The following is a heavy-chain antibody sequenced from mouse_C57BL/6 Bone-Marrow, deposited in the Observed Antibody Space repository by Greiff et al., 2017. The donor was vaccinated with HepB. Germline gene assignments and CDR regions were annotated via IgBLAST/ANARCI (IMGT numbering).Heavy chain of an antibody. V-gene: IGHV1-4*01. D-gene: IGHD3-3*01. J-gene: IGHJ2*01. CDR3: ARRGGGTYFDY. Sequence: QVQLQQSGAELARPGASVKMSCKASGYTFTSYTMHWVKQRPGQGLEWIGYINPSSGYTKYNQKFKDKATLTADKSSSTAYLQLSSLTSEDSAVYYCARRGGGTYFDYWGQGTTLTVSS. CDR1: GYTFTSYT. CDR2: INPSSGYT.